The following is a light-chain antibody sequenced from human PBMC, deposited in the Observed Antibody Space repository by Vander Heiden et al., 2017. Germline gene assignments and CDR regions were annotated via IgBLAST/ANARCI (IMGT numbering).Light chain of an antibody. CDR2: DAS. Sequence: IQMTQSPSSLSASVGDRVTITCRASQSIASFLNWYQQKPGKAPNLLIYDASTLQSGVPSRFTASGSGTDFTLTISSLQPEDFATYYCQQSYTIPLTFGQGTKLEIK. CDR1: QSIASF. CDR3: QQSYTIPLT. J-gene: IGKJ2*01. V-gene: IGKV1-39*01.